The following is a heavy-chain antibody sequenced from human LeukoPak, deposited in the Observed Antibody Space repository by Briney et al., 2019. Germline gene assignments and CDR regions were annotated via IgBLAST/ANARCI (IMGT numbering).Heavy chain of an antibody. CDR1: GFTFSSYE. CDR2: ISSSGSTI. Sequence: PGGSLRLSCAASGFTFSSYEMNWVRQAPGKGLEWVSYISSSGSTIYYADSVKGRFTISRDNAKNSLYLQMNCLRAEDTAVYYCASTPDYDGSGYYDYWGQGTLVTVSS. J-gene: IGHJ4*02. CDR3: ASTPDYDGSGYYDY. D-gene: IGHD3-22*01. V-gene: IGHV3-48*03.